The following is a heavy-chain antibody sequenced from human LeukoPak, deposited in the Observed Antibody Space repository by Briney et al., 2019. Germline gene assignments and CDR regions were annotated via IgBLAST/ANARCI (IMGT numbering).Heavy chain of an antibody. Sequence: PSETLSLTCIVSGGSVSSVSHYWAWIRQPPGVGLEWIGSIYYSGNTYYNPSLKIRLTISVDTSKNQFSLKLSSVTATDTAVYYCARGEDVAAAGIDYWGQGTLVTVSS. CDR1: GGSVSSVSHY. J-gene: IGHJ4*02. D-gene: IGHD6-13*01. CDR3: ARGEDVAAAGIDY. CDR2: IYYSGNT. V-gene: IGHV4-39*01.